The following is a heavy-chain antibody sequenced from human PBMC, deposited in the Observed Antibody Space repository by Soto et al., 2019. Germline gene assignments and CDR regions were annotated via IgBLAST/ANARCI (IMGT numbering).Heavy chain of an antibody. CDR3: AKEGPNTHWYFDY. CDR2: ISYDGNVA. Sequence: QVPLVESGGGVVQPGRSLRLSCAASGFTFSNYGMHWVRQAPGKGLEWVIVISYDGNVAYYADSVKGRFTISRDNSKNTLYLQMNSLRPEDTAMYYCAKEGPNTHWYFDYWGQGTLVTVSS. J-gene: IGHJ4*02. V-gene: IGHV3-30*18. D-gene: IGHD1-1*01. CDR1: GFTFSNYG.